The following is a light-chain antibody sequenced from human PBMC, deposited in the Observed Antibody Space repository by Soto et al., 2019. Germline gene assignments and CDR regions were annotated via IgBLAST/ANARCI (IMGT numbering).Light chain of an antibody. CDR2: KTS. J-gene: IGKJ1*01. CDR3: VEATLLPHA. Sequence: VLTQTPLSSPVTLGQPASISCKSSQSLAHSDGNTYLNWLHQRPGQPPRLLIYKTSNRFSGVPDRFSGSGAGTDFTLKISKVEADDVGVYYCVEATLLPHAFGQGTKVEIK. V-gene: IGKV2-24*01. CDR1: QSLAHSDGNTY.